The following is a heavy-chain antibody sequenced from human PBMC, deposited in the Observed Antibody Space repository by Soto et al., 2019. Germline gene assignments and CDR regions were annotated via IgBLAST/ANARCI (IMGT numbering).Heavy chain of an antibody. Sequence: ASLKVSCKASGYTFTSYGISCVRPAPGQGLEWMGWISAYNGNTNYAQKLQGRVTMTTDTSTSTAYMELRSLRSDDTAVYYCARSRTPYTIFGVVNWFDPWGQGTLVTVS. CDR1: GYTFTSYG. CDR3: ARSRTPYTIFGVVNWFDP. D-gene: IGHD3-3*01. CDR2: ISAYNGNT. V-gene: IGHV1-18*04. J-gene: IGHJ5*02.